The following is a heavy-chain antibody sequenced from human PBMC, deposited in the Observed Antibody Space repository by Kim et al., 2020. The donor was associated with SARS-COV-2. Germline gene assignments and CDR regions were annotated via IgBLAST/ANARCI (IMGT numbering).Heavy chain of an antibody. J-gene: IGHJ4*02. Sequence: GSTNYHPSRKSRVTISVDTSKNQFSLKLSSVTAADTAVYYCRIAVAGIDYWGQGTLVTVSS. CDR2: GST. CDR3: RIAVAGIDY. V-gene: IGHV4-59*01. D-gene: IGHD6-19*01.